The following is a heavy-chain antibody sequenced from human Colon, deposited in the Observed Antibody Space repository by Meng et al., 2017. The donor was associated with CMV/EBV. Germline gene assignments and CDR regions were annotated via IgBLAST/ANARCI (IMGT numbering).Heavy chain of an antibody. CDR3: VRDGWGADVFDV. CDR1: GFTFSSHW. Sequence: GESLKISCAASGFTFSSHWMHWVRQAPGKGLAWISRTNSDGSKRVYADSVKGRFTISRDNANNTLYLQMNSLRAEDTAIYYCVRDGWGADVFDVWGQGTMVTVSS. V-gene: IGHV3-74*01. J-gene: IGHJ3*01. CDR2: TNSDGSKR. D-gene: IGHD2-2*03.